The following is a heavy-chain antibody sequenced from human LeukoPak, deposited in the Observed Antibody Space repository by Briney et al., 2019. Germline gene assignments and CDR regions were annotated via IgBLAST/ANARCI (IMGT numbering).Heavy chain of an antibody. CDR2: IYYSGST. Sequence: SETLSLTCTVSGGSISSSSYYWGWIRQPPGKGLEWIGSIYYSGSTYYNPSLKSRVTISVDTSKNQFSLKLSSVTAADTAVYYCARHRGGTWYYYDSSGPYMDVWGKGTTVTISS. CDR1: GGSISSSSYY. V-gene: IGHV4-39*01. D-gene: IGHD3-22*01. J-gene: IGHJ6*03. CDR3: ARHRGGTWYYYDSSGPYMDV.